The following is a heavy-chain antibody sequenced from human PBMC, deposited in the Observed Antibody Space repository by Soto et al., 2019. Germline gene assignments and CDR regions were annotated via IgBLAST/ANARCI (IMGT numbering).Heavy chain of an antibody. Sequence: GGSLRLSCAASGFTFSSYAMSWVRQAPGKGLEWVSAISGSGGSTYYADSVKGRFTISRDNSKNTLYLQMNSLRAEDTAVYYCAKDRQNFGVVNMGYMDVWGKGTTVTVSS. J-gene: IGHJ6*03. CDR1: GFTFSSYA. CDR2: ISGSGGST. CDR3: AKDRQNFGVVNMGYMDV. V-gene: IGHV3-23*01. D-gene: IGHD3-3*01.